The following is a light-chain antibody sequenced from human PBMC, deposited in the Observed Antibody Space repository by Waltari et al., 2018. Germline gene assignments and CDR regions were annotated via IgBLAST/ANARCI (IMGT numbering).Light chain of an antibody. CDR2: INSDGSH. CDR3: QTGGHGTWV. Sequence: QLVVTQSSSASASLGASVKLTCTLDSGHSNNIIACLQQQPEKGPRYLMKINSDGSHSKGDEIPDRFSGSSSGAERYLTISNLQSEDEGDYYCQTGGHGTWVFGGGTKLTVL. V-gene: IGLV4-69*01. CDR1: SGHSNNI. J-gene: IGLJ3*02.